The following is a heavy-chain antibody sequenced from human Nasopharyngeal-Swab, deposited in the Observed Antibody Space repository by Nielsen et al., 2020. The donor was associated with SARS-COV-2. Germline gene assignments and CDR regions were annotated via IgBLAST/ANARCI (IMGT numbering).Heavy chain of an antibody. CDR1: GFTFSSFG. J-gene: IGHJ6*02. D-gene: IGHD6-6*01. V-gene: IGHV3-30*03. CDR2: IAHDASNE. Sequence: GGSLRLSCAASGFTFSSFGMHWVRRAPGKGLEWVAFIAHDASNEYYGDSVKGRFSISRDSSKNTLYLQMDSLRGEDTAVYYCARDWYSSSSDHYYYGMDVWGQGTTVTVSS. CDR3: ARDWYSSSSDHYYYGMDV.